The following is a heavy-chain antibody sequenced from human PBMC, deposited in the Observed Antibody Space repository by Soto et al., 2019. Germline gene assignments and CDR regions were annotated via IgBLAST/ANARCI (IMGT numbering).Heavy chain of an antibody. D-gene: IGHD6-13*01. CDR2: IIPIFGTA. CDR3: ARSHIAAAGHDAFDI. J-gene: IGHJ3*02. V-gene: IGHV1-69*06. CDR1: GGTFSSYA. Sequence: GASVKVSCKASGGTFSSYAISWVRQAPGQGLEWMGGIIPIFGTANYAQKFQGRVTTTADKSTSTAYMELSSLRSEDTAVYYCARSHIAAAGHDAFDIWGQGTMVTVSS.